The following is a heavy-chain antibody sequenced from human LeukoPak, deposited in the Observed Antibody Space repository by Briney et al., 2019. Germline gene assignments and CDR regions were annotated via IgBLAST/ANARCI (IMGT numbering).Heavy chain of an antibody. Sequence: PSETLSLTCAVYGGSFSGYYWSWIRQPPGKGLEWIGEINHSGSTNYNPSLKSRVTISVDTSKNQFSLKLSSVTAADTAVYYCARRGMITFGGVIVTKFFDYWGQGTLVTVSS. CDR2: INHSGST. D-gene: IGHD3-16*02. V-gene: IGHV4-34*01. CDR3: ARRGMITFGGVIVTKFFDY. J-gene: IGHJ4*02. CDR1: GGSFSGYY.